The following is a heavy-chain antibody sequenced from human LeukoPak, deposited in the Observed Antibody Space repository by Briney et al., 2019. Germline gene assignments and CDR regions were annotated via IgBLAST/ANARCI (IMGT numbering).Heavy chain of an antibody. CDR1: GFTFSSYG. D-gene: IGHD3-10*01. J-gene: IGHJ4*02. V-gene: IGHV3-15*05. Sequence: PGGSLRLSCAASGFTFSSYGMHWVRQAPGKGLEWVGRIKSKTDGGTIDYAAPVKGRFTISRDDSKNTLFLQMNSLKIEDTAVYYCTTVTLRPVGLWGQGTLVTVSS. CDR3: TTVTLRPVGL. CDR2: IKSKTDGGTI.